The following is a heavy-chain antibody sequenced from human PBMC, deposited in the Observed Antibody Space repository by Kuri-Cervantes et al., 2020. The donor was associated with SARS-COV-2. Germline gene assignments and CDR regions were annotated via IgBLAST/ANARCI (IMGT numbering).Heavy chain of an antibody. J-gene: IGHJ6*02. V-gene: IGHV4-31*02. CDR1: GGSISSSSYY. D-gene: IGHD3-10*02. CDR2: IYYSGST. Sequence: SCTVSGGSISSSSYYWSWIRQHPGKGLEWIGYIYYSGSTYYNPSLKSRVTISVDTSKNQFSLKLSSVTAADTAVYYCARVDVGYYYYGMDVWGQGTTVTVSS. CDR3: ARVDVGYYYYGMDV.